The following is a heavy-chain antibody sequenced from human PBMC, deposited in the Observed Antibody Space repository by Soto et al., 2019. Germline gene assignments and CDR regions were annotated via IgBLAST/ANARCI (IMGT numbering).Heavy chain of an antibody. CDR2: INAGNGNT. D-gene: IGHD5-18*01. J-gene: IGHJ4*02. CDR1: GYTFTSYA. V-gene: IGHV1-3*01. CDR3: ARGLNGYLHYFDY. Sequence: QVQLVQSGAEVKKPGASGKVSCKASGYTFTSYAMHWVRQAPGQRLEWMGWINAGNGNTKYSQKFQGRVTIPRDTSASTAYMELSSLRSEDTAVYYCARGLNGYLHYFDYWGQGTLVTVSS.